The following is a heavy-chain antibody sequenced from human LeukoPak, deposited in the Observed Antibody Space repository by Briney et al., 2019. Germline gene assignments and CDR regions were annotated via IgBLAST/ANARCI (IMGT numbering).Heavy chain of an antibody. CDR3: ARGVYDSSGYRFDY. J-gene: IGHJ4*02. CDR2: ISAYNGNT. D-gene: IGHD3-22*01. CDR1: GYTFISYS. Sequence: ASVKVSCKASGYTFISYSINWVRQAPGQGLECMGWISAYNGNTNYVQNLQGRVTMTTDTSTSIAYLELRSLRSDDTAVYYCARGVYDSSGYRFDYWGQGTLVTVSS. V-gene: IGHV1-18*01.